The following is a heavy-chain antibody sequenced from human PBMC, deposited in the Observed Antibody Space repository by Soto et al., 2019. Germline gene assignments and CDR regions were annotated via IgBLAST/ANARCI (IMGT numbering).Heavy chain of an antibody. D-gene: IGHD3-10*01. Sequence: EVQLVESGGCWVKRGGSLRLSCAASGFTFSNAWMYWVRQAPGKGLEWVRRIKSKADGGTTDYAAPVKGRFTISRDDSQNTLYLHMNSLKDEDTAVYYCSTGYCYVDSWGQGTLVTVSS. CDR1: GFTFSNAW. CDR3: STGYCYVDS. CDR2: IKSKADGGTT. J-gene: IGHJ4*02. V-gene: IGHV3-15*07.